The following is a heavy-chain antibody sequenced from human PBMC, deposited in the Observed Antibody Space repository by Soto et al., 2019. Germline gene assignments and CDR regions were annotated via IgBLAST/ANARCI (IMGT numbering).Heavy chain of an antibody. CDR2: TRNKANSYTT. V-gene: IGHV3-72*01. Sequence: GGSLRLSCAASGFTFSDHYMDWVRQAPGKGLEWVGRTRNKANSYTTEYAASVKGRFTISRDDSKNSLYLQMNSLKTEDTAVYYCARVGLGSNYFYYYYMDVWGKGTTVTVSS. CDR3: ARVGLGSNYFYYYYMDV. CDR1: GFTFSDHY. D-gene: IGHD4-4*01. J-gene: IGHJ6*03.